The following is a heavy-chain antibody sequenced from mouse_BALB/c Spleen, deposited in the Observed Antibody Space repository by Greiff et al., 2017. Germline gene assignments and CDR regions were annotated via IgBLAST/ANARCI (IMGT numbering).Heavy chain of an antibody. V-gene: IGHV5-17*02. J-gene: IGHJ4*01. CDR2: ISSGSSTI. Sequence: EVKLQESGGGLVQPGGSRKLSCAASGFTFSRSGMHWVRQAPEKGLEWVAYISSGSSTIYYADTVKGRFTISRDNPKNTLFLQMTSLRSEDTAMYYCARSEMGGYAMDYWGQGTSVTVSS. CDR3: ARSEMGGYAMDY. D-gene: IGHD2-3*01. CDR1: GFTFSRSG.